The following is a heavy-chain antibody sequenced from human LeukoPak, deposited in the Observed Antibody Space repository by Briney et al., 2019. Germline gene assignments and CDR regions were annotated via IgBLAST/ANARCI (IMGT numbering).Heavy chain of an antibody. CDR1: GGSISSHF. CDR2: ISYSGST. V-gene: IGHV4-59*11. D-gene: IGHD3-10*01. CDR3: ASLGSHHDY. J-gene: IGHJ4*02. Sequence: SETLSLTCTVSGGSISSHFWSWIRQPPGKGLEWIGYISYSGSTDYIPSLKSRITISVDAPNHKVSLKLRSVTPADTAVYYCASLGSHHDYWGQGTLAIVSS.